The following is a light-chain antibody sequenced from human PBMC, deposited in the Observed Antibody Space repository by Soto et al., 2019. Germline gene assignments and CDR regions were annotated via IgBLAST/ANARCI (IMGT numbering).Light chain of an antibody. Sequence: EIVLTQSPGTLSLSPVERATLSCRASQSLSSNLVWYQQKPVQAPRLLIYGASTRATGIPARFSGSGSGTEFTLTISSLQSEDFAVYYCQQYDSWPRTFGQGTRVDIK. CDR1: QSLSSN. CDR3: QQYDSWPRT. CDR2: GAS. V-gene: IGKV3-15*01. J-gene: IGKJ1*01.